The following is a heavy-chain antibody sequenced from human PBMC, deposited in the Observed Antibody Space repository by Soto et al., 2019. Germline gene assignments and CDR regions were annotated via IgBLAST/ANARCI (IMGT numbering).Heavy chain of an antibody. CDR2: ISGVRDYI. Sequence: EVQLVASGGGLVNPGGSLRLSCAASGFTFSYYPLHWVRRAPGKGLEWVSSISGVRDYIRYADSVKGRFAISRDNAKTSLYLQMNSLTAEDTAVYYCAREGVHNYTEYYFDYWGQGTLVTVSS. D-gene: IGHD3-10*01. V-gene: IGHV3-21*06. CDR3: AREGVHNYTEYYFDY. CDR1: GFTFSYYP. J-gene: IGHJ4*02.